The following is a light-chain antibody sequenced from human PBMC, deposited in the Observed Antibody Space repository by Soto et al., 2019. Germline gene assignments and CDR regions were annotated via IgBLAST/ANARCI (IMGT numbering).Light chain of an antibody. CDR1: SSDVGGYNY. CDR3: SSYTSTNSWV. CDR2: DVS. V-gene: IGLV2-14*01. Sequence: QSALTQSASVSGSPGQSITISCTGTSSDVGGYNYVSWYQQHPGKAPKLIIYDVSNRPSGVSTRFSGSKSGNTASLTISGLQVEDEADYSCSSYTSTNSWVFGGRTKLTLL. J-gene: IGLJ3*02.